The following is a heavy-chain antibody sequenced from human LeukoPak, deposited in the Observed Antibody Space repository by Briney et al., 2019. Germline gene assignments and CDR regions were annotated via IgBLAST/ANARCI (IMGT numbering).Heavy chain of an antibody. CDR2: INPKSGDT. CDR3: ARAQTVVAATPGGY. Sequence: GASVKVSCKASGYTFSDYYMYWVRQAPGQGLEWMGWINPKSGDTNYAQKFQGRVTMTRDTSIGTAYMELSRLGSDDTAVYYCARAQTVVAATPGGYWGQGTLVTVSS. V-gene: IGHV1-2*02. D-gene: IGHD2-15*01. J-gene: IGHJ4*02. CDR1: GYTFSDYY.